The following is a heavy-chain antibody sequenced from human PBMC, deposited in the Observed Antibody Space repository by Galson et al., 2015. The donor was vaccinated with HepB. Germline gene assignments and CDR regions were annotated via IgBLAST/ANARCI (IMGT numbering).Heavy chain of an antibody. Sequence: SLRLSCAASGFTFSSYWMSWVRQAPGKGLEWVANIKQDGSEKYYVDSVKGRFTISRDNAKNSLYLQMNSLRAEDTAVYYCARLRYFDWLAYGMDVWGQGTTVTVSS. D-gene: IGHD3-9*01. CDR3: ARLRYFDWLAYGMDV. CDR2: IKQDGSEK. V-gene: IGHV3-7*03. CDR1: GFTFSSYW. J-gene: IGHJ6*02.